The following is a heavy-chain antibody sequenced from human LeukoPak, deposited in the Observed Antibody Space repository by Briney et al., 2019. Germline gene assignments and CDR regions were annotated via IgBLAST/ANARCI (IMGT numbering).Heavy chain of an antibody. CDR3: ATGEIVSPGIAVAGIFDY. Sequence: ASVKVSCKASGYTFTSYGISWVRQAPGQGLEWMGWISAYNGNTNYAQKLQGRVTMTTDTSTSTAYMELRSLRSDDTAVYYCATGEIVSPGIAVAGIFDYWGQGTLVTVSS. D-gene: IGHD6-19*01. V-gene: IGHV1-18*01. CDR2: ISAYNGNT. J-gene: IGHJ4*02. CDR1: GYTFTSYG.